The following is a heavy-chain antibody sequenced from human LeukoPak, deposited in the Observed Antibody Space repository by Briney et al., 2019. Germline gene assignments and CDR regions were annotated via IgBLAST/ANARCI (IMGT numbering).Heavy chain of an antibody. CDR2: IRYDGSNK. CDR3: AKVGEDIVATDIDY. J-gene: IGHJ4*02. D-gene: IGHD5-12*01. Sequence: GGSLRLSCAASGFTFSSYGMHWVRQAPGKGLEWVAFIRYDGSNKYYADSVKGRFTISRDNSKNTLYLQMNSLRAEDTAVYYCAKVGEDIVATDIDYWGQGTLVTVSS. V-gene: IGHV3-30*02. CDR1: GFTFSSYG.